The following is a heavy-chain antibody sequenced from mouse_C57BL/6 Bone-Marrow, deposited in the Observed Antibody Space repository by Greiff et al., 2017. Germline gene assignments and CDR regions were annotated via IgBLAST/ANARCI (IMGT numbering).Heavy chain of an antibody. V-gene: IGHV5-16*01. D-gene: IGHD1-1*01. CDR3: ARVDYYYGSSASYFDY. Sequence: DVHLVESEGGLVQPGSSMKLSCTASGFTFSDYYMAWVRQVPEKGLEWVANIDYDGSSTYYLDSLKSRFIITRDTAKNILYLQMSRLKSEDTATYYCARVDYYYGSSASYFDYSGRGTALTVTS. CDR1: GFTFSDYY. CDR2: IDYDGSST. J-gene: IGHJ2*01.